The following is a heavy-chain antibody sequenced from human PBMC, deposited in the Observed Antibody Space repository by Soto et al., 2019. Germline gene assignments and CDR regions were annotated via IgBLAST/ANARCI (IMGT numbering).Heavy chain of an antibody. D-gene: IGHD1-7*01. CDR1: GFTFSSYA. CDR3: AKTTKNWNYGGSLDY. J-gene: IGHJ4*02. CDR2: ISGSGGST. Sequence: PAGYLRLSCAASGFTFSSYAMSWVRQAPGKGLEWVSAISGSGGSTYYADSVKGRFTISRDNSKNTLYLQMNSLRAEDTAVYYCAKTTKNWNYGGSLDYWGQGTLVTVSS. V-gene: IGHV3-23*01.